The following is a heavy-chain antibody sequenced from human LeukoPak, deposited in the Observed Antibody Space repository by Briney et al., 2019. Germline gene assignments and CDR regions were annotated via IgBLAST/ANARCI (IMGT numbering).Heavy chain of an antibody. CDR1: GFTFSHYA. D-gene: IGHD3-22*01. CDR2: ISDSGGST. CDR3: AKRGVVIRVILVGFHKEAYYFDS. J-gene: IGHJ4*02. V-gene: IGHV3-23*01. Sequence: GGSLRLSCAASGFTFSHYAMYWVRQAPGKGLEWVAGISDSGGSTNYADSVKGRFTISRDNRKNTLYLQMNSLRAEDTAVYFCAKRGVVIRVILVGFHKEAYYFDSWGQGALVTVSS.